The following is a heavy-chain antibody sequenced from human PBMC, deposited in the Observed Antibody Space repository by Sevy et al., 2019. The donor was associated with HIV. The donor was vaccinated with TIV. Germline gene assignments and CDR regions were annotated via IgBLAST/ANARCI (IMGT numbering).Heavy chain of an antibody. J-gene: IGHJ4*02. CDR3: ARLDRTGGQSTFDH. CDR2: IYYSGAT. Sequence: SETLSLTCSVSGDSISSGARYWAWVRQPPGKGLDWVGSIYYSGATYYNPPLKSRVTMSVDTSKNQFSLKRSTVPAADTAVYFCARLDRTGGQSTFDHWGQGTLVTVSS. V-gene: IGHV4-39*01. D-gene: IGHD2-2*03. CDR1: GDSISSGARY.